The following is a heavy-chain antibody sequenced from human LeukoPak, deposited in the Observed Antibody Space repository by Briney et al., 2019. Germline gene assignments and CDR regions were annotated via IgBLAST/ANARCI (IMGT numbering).Heavy chain of an antibody. CDR1: GFTFSSYA. J-gene: IGHJ6*03. CDR2: ISYDGSNK. V-gene: IGHV3-30*04. CDR3: ARDRRAPYYDFRSGYIDHYYMDV. D-gene: IGHD3-3*01. Sequence: GGSLRLSCAASGFTFSSYAMHWVRQAPGKGLEWVAVISYDGSNKYYADSVKGRFTISRDNAKNSLYLQMNSLRAEDTAVYYCARDRRAPYYDFRSGYIDHYYMDVWGKGTTVTVSS.